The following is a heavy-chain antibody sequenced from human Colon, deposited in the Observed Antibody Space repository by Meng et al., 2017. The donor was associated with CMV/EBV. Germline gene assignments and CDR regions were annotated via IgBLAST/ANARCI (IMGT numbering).Heavy chain of an antibody. CDR3: AMGYSSGWYHPFDY. CDR1: GFTFSSYG. D-gene: IGHD6-19*01. Sequence: GESLKISCAASGFTFSSYGMHWVRQAPGKGLVWVSRINSDGSSTSYADSVKGRFTISRDNAKNTLYLQMNSLRAEDTAVYYCAMGYSSGWYHPFDYWGQGTLVTVSS. J-gene: IGHJ4*02. V-gene: IGHV3-74*01. CDR2: INSDGSST.